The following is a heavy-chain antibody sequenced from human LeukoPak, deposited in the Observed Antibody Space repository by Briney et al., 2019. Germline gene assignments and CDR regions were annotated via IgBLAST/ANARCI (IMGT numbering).Heavy chain of an antibody. J-gene: IGHJ4*02. CDR1: GFTFSNYG. D-gene: IGHD2-21*01. CDR2: IRYVGSDK. Sequence: GGSLRLSCAASGFTFSNYGMHWVRQAPGKGLEWVAVIRYVGSDKYYADSVKGRFTISRDNSKNSLDLQMNSLRAEDKAVYYCARDWGGYIDNWGQGTLVTVSS. CDR3: ARDWGGYIDN. V-gene: IGHV3-30*12.